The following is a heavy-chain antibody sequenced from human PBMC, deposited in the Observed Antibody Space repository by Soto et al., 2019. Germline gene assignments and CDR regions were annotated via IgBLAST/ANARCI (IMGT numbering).Heavy chain of an antibody. CDR1: GDSISGGASF. CDR3: AELSCTSSTCYFPGWFDP. D-gene: IGHD2-2*01. CDR2: VYYSGSS. J-gene: IGHJ5*02. Sequence: SETLSLTCTVSGDSISGGASFWSWIRQPPGKGLEWIANVYYSGSSYYNPSLKSRLTISVDTTKNQFSLQLKSMTAADTAVYYCAELSCTSSTCYFPGWFDPWGQGTLVTVSS. V-gene: IGHV4-30-4*01.